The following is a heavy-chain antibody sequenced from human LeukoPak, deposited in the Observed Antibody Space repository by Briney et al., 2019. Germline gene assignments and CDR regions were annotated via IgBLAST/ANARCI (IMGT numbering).Heavy chain of an antibody. J-gene: IGHJ4*02. D-gene: IGHD2-2*01. Sequence: SETLSLTCAVYGGSFSGYYWSWIRQPPGKGLEWIGEINHSGSTNSNPSLKSRVTISVDTSKNQFSLKLSSVTAADTAVYYCARGPYCSSTSCYPDYWGQGTLVTVSS. CDR2: INHSGST. CDR1: GGSFSGYY. V-gene: IGHV4-34*01. CDR3: ARGPYCSSTSCYPDY.